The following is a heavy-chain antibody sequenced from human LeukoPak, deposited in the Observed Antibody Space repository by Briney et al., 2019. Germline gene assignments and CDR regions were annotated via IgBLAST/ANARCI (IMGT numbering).Heavy chain of an antibody. V-gene: IGHV3-53*01. D-gene: IGHD5-24*01. CDR1: RLIDSSNY. J-gene: IGHJ3*02. CDR2: IYSGGST. CDR3: ASLNAQLAFDI. Sequence: PGGSLTFSCTVSRLIDSSNYMSWLRQAPGKGLEWVSVIYSGGSTYYADSVKGRFTISRDNSKNTLYLQMNSLRAEYTAVYYCASLNAQLAFDIWGQGTMVTVSS.